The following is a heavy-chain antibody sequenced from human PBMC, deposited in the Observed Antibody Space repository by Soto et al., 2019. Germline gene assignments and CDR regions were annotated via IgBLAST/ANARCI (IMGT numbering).Heavy chain of an antibody. J-gene: IGHJ4*02. CDR1: GCIFTTYW. CDR3: ARQWRFDY. Sequence: GESRKISCKASGCIFTTYWIAWVRQMPGKGLEWIGIINPTDSDTRYSPSFQGQVTISADKSISTTYLQWSSLKASDSAIYYCARQWRFDYWGQGTLVTVSS. D-gene: IGHD3-3*01. CDR2: INPTDSDT. V-gene: IGHV5-51*01.